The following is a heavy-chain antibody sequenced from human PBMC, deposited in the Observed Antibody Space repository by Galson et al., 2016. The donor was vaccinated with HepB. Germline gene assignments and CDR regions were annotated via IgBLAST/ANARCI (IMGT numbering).Heavy chain of an antibody. CDR2: ISNDGTRR. D-gene: IGHD3-10*01. V-gene: IGHV3-30-3*01. CDR1: GFSFSRHA. Sequence: SLRLSCAASGFSFSRHAMHWVRQAPGKGLEWVAVISNDGTRRYYTDSVKGRFSISRDNSKNTLYVQMNTLRTEDTAVYYCARSAGRLRAQGIGDHFDFLDQGTLVTVSS. CDR3: ARSAGRLRAQGIGDHFDF. J-gene: IGHJ4*02.